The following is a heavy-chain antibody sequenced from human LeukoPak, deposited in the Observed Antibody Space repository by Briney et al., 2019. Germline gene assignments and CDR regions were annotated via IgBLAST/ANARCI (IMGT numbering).Heavy chain of an antibody. Sequence: GGSLRLSCAASGFSFSSYAMSWVRQAPGKGLEWVSDISDSGVNTYYADSVKGRFTISRDNSRNTLYLQMNSLRAEDTAVYYCARGGGNFDYWGQGTLVTVSS. CDR2: ISDSGVNT. V-gene: IGHV3-23*01. CDR3: ARGGGNFDY. CDR1: GFSFSSYA. J-gene: IGHJ4*02. D-gene: IGHD3-10*01.